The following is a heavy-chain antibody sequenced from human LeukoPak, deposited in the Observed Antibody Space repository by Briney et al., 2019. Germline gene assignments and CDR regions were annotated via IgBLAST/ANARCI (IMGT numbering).Heavy chain of an antibody. J-gene: IGHJ4*02. CDR3: AKGRDCSGGSCPLDY. CDR1: GFTFSSYA. CDR2: ISGSGGST. V-gene: IGHV3-23*01. D-gene: IGHD2-15*01. Sequence: GGSLRLSCAASGFTFSSYAMSWVRQAPGKGLEWVSAISGSGGSTYYADSVKGRFTISRDNSKSTLYLQMNSLRAEDTAVYYCAKGRDCSGGSCPLDYWGQGTLVTVSS.